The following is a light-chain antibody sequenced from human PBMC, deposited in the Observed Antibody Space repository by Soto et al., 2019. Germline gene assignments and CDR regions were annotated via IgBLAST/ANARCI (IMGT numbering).Light chain of an antibody. Sequence: EIVLTQSPCTLSFSPGERATLSCRASQSVSSSYLAWYQLKPGQAPRLLMYGASSRATGIPDRISGRGSGRDFIFTISRLEPEDFAAYYCHQYGSSPDTFGQGTEVEIK. CDR1: QSVSSSY. CDR2: GAS. J-gene: IGKJ1*01. CDR3: HQYGSSPDT. V-gene: IGKV3-20*01.